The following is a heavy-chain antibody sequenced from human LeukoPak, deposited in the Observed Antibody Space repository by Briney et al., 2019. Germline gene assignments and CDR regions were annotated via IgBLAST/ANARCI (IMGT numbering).Heavy chain of an antibody. V-gene: IGHV1-69*05. D-gene: IGHD5-18*01. CDR2: IIPIFGTA. CDR1: GGTFSSYA. J-gene: IGHJ4*02. CDR3: ARGGYSYGYEYFDY. Sequence: SVKVSCKASGGTFSSYAISWVRQAPGQGLEWMGGIIPIFGTANYAQKFQGRVTITTDESTSTAYMELSSLRSEDTAVYYCARGGYSYGYEYFDYWGQGTLVTVSS.